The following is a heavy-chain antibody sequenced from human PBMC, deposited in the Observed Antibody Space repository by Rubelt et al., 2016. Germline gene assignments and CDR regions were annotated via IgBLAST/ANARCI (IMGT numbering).Heavy chain of an antibody. J-gene: IGHJ4*02. CDR3: AKSNYYDSSGYIDY. D-gene: IGHD3-22*01. Sequence: EVQLVESGGGLIQPGGSLRLSCAASGFTVSSNSMHWVRQAPGKGLEWVSGISWNSGSIGYADSVKGRFHIPSDNAKNSLYLQMNSLRAEDTALYYCAKSNYYDSSGYIDYWGQGTLVTVSS. V-gene: IGHV3-9*01. CDR1: GFTVSSNS. CDR2: ISWNSGSI.